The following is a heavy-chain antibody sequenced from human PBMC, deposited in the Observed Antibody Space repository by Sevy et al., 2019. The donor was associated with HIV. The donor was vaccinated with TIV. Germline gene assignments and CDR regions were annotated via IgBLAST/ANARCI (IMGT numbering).Heavy chain of an antibody. D-gene: IGHD3-22*01. CDR1: GGSISSYY. V-gene: IGHV4-4*07. Sequence: SETLSLTCTVSGGSISSYYWSWIRQPAGKGLEWIGRIYTSGSTNYNPSLKSRVTMSVDTSKNQFSLKLSSVTPADTAVHYCASDVDYYDSSGYSYGMDVWGQGTTVTVSS. CDR2: IYTSGST. J-gene: IGHJ6*02. CDR3: ASDVDYYDSSGYSYGMDV.